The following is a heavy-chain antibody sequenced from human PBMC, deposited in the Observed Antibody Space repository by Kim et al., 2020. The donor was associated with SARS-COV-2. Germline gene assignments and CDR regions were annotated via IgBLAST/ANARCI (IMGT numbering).Heavy chain of an antibody. V-gene: IGHV3-64D*06. D-gene: IGHD2-2*01. J-gene: IGHJ1*01. Sequence: GGSLRLSCSASGFTFSSYPMHWVRQAPGKGLEYVSAISGNGDSTYYADSVKGRFTISRDNSKNTLYLQMSSLRAEDTAVYYCVKDHWYQLLTPGWEYFQHWGQGTLVTVSS. CDR3: VKDHWYQLLTPGWEYFQH. CDR2: ISGNGDST. CDR1: GFTFSSYP.